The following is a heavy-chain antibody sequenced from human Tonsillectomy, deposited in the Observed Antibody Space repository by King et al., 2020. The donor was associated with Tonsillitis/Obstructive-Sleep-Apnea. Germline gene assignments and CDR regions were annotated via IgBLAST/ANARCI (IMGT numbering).Heavy chain of an antibody. J-gene: IGHJ4*02. CDR3: AKARGMGYFDY. CDR1: GFTFSTFA. CDR2: ITGGADTP. V-gene: IGHV3-23*04. Sequence: VQLVESGGGLVQPGGSLRLSCAASGFTFSTFAMSWVRQAPGKGLEWVSEITGGADTPYYADSVRGRFTISRDNSKNTLYLQMNSLRAEDTAVYYCAKARGMGYFDYWGQGTLVTVSS. D-gene: IGHD3-16*01.